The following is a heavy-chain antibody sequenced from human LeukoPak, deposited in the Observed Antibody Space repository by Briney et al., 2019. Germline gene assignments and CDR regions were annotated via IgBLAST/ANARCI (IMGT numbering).Heavy chain of an antibody. CDR2: ISGSGGST. J-gene: IGHJ4*02. D-gene: IGHD2-2*01. V-gene: IGHV3-23*01. CDR3: AKDDLYQLPVDYFDY. Sequence: GGSLRLSCAASGFTFSSYSMNWVRQAPGKGLEWVSAISGSGGSTYYADSVKGRFTISRDNSKNTLYLQMNSLRAEDTAVYYCAKDDLYQLPVDYFDYWGQGTLVTVSS. CDR1: GFTFSSYS.